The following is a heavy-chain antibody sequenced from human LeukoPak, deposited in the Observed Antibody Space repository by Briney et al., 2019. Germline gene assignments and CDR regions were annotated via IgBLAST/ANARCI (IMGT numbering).Heavy chain of an antibody. V-gene: IGHV3-23*01. CDR3: AKDIVVVPAAGNVFDY. J-gene: IGHJ4*02. CDR1: GFTFGSYA. Sequence: GGSLRLSCAASGFTFGSYAMTWVRQAPGKGLEWVSGISGNGGSTYYADSVKGRFTISRDNSKNTLYLQMNSLRAEDTAVYFCAKDIVVVPAAGNVFDYWGQGTLVTVSS. CDR2: ISGNGGST. D-gene: IGHD2-2*01.